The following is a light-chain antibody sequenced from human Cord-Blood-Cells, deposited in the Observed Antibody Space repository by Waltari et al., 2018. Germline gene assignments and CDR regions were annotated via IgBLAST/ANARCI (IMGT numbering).Light chain of an antibody. V-gene: IGKV1-8*01. CDR1: QGISSY. CDR2: AAS. Sequence: TITCRASQGISSYLAWYQQKPGKAPKLLIYAASPLQSGVPSRFSGSGTGTELTLTISCLQSEDFATYYCQQYYSYPFTFGPGTKVDIK. J-gene: IGKJ3*01. CDR3: QQYYSYPFT.